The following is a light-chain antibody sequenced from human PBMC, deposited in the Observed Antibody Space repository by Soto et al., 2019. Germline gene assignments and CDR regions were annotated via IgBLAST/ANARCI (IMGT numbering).Light chain of an antibody. CDR3: QQYNTYST. CDR1: KSISTW. J-gene: IGKJ1*01. CDR2: KAS. Sequence: QMTQSPSTLSASVGDTVTITCRASKSISTWLAWYQQKPGKAPKLLIYKASTLESGVPSRFSGSGSGTEFTLTISSLQPDDFATYYCQQYNTYSTFGQGTKVEIK. V-gene: IGKV1-5*03.